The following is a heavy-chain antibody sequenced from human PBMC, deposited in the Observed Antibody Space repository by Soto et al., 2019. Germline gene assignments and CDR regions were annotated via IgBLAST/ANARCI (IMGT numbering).Heavy chain of an antibody. CDR3: VSWDDIVVSND. CDR2: MNKHESQT. V-gene: IGHV3-7*01. Sequence: PGGSLRLSCAASGFIFSANCMSWLRQAQGRGLEWVAPMNKHESQTLYVDSAKGRFTISRDYAKSSLYLQMNNLRVDDTAVYYCVSWDDIVVSNDWGQGSLVTVSS. CDR1: GFIFSANC. D-gene: IGHD5-12*01. J-gene: IGHJ4*02.